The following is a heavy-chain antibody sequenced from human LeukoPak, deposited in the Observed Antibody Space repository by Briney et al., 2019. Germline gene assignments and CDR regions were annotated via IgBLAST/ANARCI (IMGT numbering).Heavy chain of an antibody. Sequence: GGSLRLSCAASGFSFSSYSMNWVRQAPGKGLEWVSSISSSSIYIYYADSLKGRFTISRDNARNSLYLQMNSLRAEDTAVYYCARPRGNVEMATIPFDYWGQGTVVTVSS. CDR2: ISSSSIYI. CDR3: ARPRGNVEMATIPFDY. CDR1: GFSFSSYS. V-gene: IGHV3-21*01. J-gene: IGHJ4*02. D-gene: IGHD5-24*01.